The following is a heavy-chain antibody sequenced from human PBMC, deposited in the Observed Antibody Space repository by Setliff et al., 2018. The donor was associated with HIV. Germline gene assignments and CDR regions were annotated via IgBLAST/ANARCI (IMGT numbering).Heavy chain of an antibody. CDR3: FLEVPLMMGTTPPL. J-gene: IGHJ4*02. D-gene: IGHD1-7*01. Sequence: TLSLPCSVSGGSISSSTYYWGWIRQPPGKGLEWIGEMNHSGNTTYNPSLKSRVTISVDTTKNQFSLKLNTVTAADTAIYYCFLEVPLMMGTTPPLWGQGTLVTVSS. CDR1: GGSISSSTYY. CDR2: MNHSGNT. V-gene: IGHV4-39*07.